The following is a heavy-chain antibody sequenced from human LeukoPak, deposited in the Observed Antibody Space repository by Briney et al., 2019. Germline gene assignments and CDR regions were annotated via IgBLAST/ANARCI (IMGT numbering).Heavy chain of an antibody. D-gene: IGHD2-15*01. CDR1: GFTFSDYY. V-gene: IGHV3-11*01. CDR2: ISSSGSTI. CDR3: ARDRGRVVAATYYFDY. Sequence: PGGSLRLSCAASGFTFSDYYMSWIRQAPGKGLEWASYISSSGSTIYYADSVKGRFTISRDNAKNSLYLQMNSLRAEDTAVYYCARDRGRVVAATYYFDYWGQGTLVTVSS. J-gene: IGHJ4*02.